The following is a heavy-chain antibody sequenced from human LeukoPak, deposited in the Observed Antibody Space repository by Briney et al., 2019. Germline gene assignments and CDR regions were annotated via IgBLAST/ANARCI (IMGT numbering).Heavy chain of an antibody. CDR1: GYTFTSYG. Sequence: GASVKVSCKASGYTFTSYGISWVRQAPGQGLEWMGWISAYNGNTNYAQKLQGRVTMTTDTSTSTAYMELRSLRSDDTAVYYCARLPSYSSSSPFDYWGQGTLVTVSS. V-gene: IGHV1-18*01. D-gene: IGHD6-13*01. J-gene: IGHJ4*02. CDR2: ISAYNGNT. CDR3: ARLPSYSSSSPFDY.